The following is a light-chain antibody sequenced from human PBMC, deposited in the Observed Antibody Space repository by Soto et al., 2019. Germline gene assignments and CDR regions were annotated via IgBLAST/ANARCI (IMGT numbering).Light chain of an antibody. V-gene: IGLV2-8*01. CDR2: EVN. Sequence: QSALTQPPSASGFPGQSVTISCTGTSSDVGGYNYVSWYQHHPGKAPKLIIHEVNMRPSGVPNRFSGSKSGNTASLTVSGLQADDEADYYCSSFAGSYNYVFGTGTKLTVL. CDR1: SSDVGGYNY. J-gene: IGLJ1*01. CDR3: SSFAGSYNYV.